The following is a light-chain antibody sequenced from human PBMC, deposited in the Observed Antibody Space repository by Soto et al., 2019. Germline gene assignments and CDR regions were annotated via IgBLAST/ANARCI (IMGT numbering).Light chain of an antibody. V-gene: IGKV3-15*01. J-gene: IGKJ5*01. CDR2: GSS. CDR3: QQYSNWPPAIT. Sequence: EIVLTQSPATLSVSPGERATLSCRATETISTNLSWFRRKPGHPPRLLIYGSSTRATAVPDRFSGSGSGTEFTLLTSSLQYEDVALYYRQQYSNWPPAITFGQGTRLEIK. CDR1: ETISTN.